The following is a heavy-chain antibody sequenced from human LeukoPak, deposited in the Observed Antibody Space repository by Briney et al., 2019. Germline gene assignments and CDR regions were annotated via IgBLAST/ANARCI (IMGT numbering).Heavy chain of an antibody. V-gene: IGHV3-53*01. CDR2: IYSGGNT. Sequence: PGGSLRLSCAASGFSVSSNYMSWVRQAPGKGLEWVSVIYSGGNTYYADAVKGRFTISRDSSKNTLYLQMSSLRAEDTAAYYCARDMATNVDDYSDYWGQGTLVTVSS. D-gene: IGHD5-24*01. J-gene: IGHJ4*02. CDR3: ARDMATNVDDYSDY. CDR1: GFSVSSNY.